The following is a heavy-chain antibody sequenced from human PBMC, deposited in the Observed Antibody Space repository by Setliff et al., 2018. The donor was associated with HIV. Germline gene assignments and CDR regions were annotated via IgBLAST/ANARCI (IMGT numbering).Heavy chain of an antibody. Sequence: LSLTCSVSGVSVGSGDYYWHWIRQHPEKALEWIGYIFHSGDTYYNPSLKSRISMSVDTSKNQFSLELTSLTAADTAVYYCATRPRIAARPFDYWGQGMLVTAPQ. D-gene: IGHD6-6*01. CDR3: ATRPRIAARPFDY. CDR1: GVSVGSGDYY. CDR2: IFHSGDT. J-gene: IGHJ4*02. V-gene: IGHV4-31*03.